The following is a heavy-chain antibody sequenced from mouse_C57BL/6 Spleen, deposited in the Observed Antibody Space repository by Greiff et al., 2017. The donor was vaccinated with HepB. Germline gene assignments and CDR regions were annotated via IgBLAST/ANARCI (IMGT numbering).Heavy chain of an antibody. CDR1: GYAFTNYL. Sequence: QVHVKQSGAELVRPGTSVKVSCKASGYAFTNYLIEWVKQRPGQGLEWIGVINPGSGGTNYNEKFKGKATLTADKSSSTAYMQLSSLTSEDSAVYFCARWGYSNYEYFDVWGTGTTVTVSS. D-gene: IGHD2-5*01. CDR3: ARWGYSNYEYFDV. J-gene: IGHJ1*03. CDR2: INPGSGGT. V-gene: IGHV1-54*01.